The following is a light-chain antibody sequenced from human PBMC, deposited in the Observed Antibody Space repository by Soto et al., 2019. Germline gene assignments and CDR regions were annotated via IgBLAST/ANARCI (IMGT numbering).Light chain of an antibody. V-gene: IGLV1-40*01. Sequence: QSVLTQPPSVSGAPGQRVTISCTGSSSNIGAGYDVHWYQQLPGTAPKLLIYGTTNRPSGVPDRFSGSKSGTSASLAITGLQAEDEADYYCQSYDSSLRVFGTGTKLTVL. CDR3: QSYDSSLRV. CDR2: GTT. CDR1: SSNIGAGYD. J-gene: IGLJ1*01.